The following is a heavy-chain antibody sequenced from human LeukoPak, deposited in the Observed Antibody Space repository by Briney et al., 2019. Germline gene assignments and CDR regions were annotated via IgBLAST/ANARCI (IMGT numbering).Heavy chain of an antibody. CDR3: ARDSGLYSSGWYDY. V-gene: IGHV1-2*04. CDR2: INPNSGGT. D-gene: IGHD6-19*01. J-gene: IGHJ4*02. Sequence: ASVTVSCKASGYTFTGYYMHWVRQAPGQGLEWMGWINPNSGGTNYAQKFQGWVTMTRDTSISTAYMELSRLRSDDTAVYYCARDSGLYSSGWYDYWGQGTLVTVSS. CDR1: GYTFTGYY.